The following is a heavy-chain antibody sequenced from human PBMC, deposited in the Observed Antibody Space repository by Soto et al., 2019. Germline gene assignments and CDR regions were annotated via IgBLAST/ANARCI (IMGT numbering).Heavy chain of an antibody. J-gene: IGHJ5*02. CDR1: GFTFSSYA. CDR2: ISYDGSNK. Sequence: GGSLRLSCAASGFTFSSYAMHWVRQAPGKGLEWVAVISYDGSNKYYADSVKGRFTISRDNSKNTLYLQMNSLRSDDTAVYYCARDKRGHRFDPWGQGTLVTVSS. CDR3: ARDKRGHRFDP. V-gene: IGHV3-30-3*01.